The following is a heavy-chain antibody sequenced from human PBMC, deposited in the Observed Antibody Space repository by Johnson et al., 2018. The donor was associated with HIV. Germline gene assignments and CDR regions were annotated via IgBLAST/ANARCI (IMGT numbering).Heavy chain of an antibody. D-gene: IGHD3-10*01. V-gene: IGHV3-30-3*01. CDR1: GFSLSDYA. CDR3: ARDRFGSGRPNAFDM. CDR2: MSYDGSKE. Sequence: QVQLVESGGDVVQPGRSLRLSCAASGFSLSDYAIHWVRQAPVKGLEWVGVMSYDGSKENYADSVKGRFTISRDNSKNTVYLQMNTLRPEDTAVYYCARDRFGSGRPNAFDMWGQGTMVTVSS. J-gene: IGHJ3*02.